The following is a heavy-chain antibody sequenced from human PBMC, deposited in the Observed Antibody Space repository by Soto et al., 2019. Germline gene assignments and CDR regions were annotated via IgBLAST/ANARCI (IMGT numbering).Heavy chain of an antibody. Sequence: EVQLVESGGGLVQPGGSLRLSCAVSGFTFSSYSMNWVRQATGKGLEWVSYISSSSNSIYYADSVKGRFTISRDNAKNSLYLQMNSLRVEDTAVYYCARGSGDYVWPEAFDIWGQGTMVTVSS. V-gene: IGHV3-48*01. CDR2: ISSSSNSI. D-gene: IGHD3-16*01. J-gene: IGHJ3*02. CDR1: GFTFSSYS. CDR3: ARGSGDYVWPEAFDI.